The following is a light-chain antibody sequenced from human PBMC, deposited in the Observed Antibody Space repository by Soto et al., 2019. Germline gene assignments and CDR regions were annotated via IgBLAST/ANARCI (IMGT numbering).Light chain of an antibody. CDR1: SSNIGSNY. Sequence: QSVLTQPPSASVTPGQRVTISCSGSSSNIGSNYVYWYQQLPGTAPKLLIYRNNQRPSGVPDRFSGSKSGTSASLAISGLRSEDEADYYCAAWDDSLSAFYVFGTGTKVT. V-gene: IGLV1-47*01. CDR2: RNN. J-gene: IGLJ1*01. CDR3: AAWDDSLSAFYV.